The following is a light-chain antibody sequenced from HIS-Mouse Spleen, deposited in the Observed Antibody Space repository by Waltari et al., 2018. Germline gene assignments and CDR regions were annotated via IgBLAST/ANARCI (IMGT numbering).Light chain of an antibody. CDR2: SNN. J-gene: IGLJ3*02. CDR3: AAWDDSLNGWV. CDR1: SPNIGSNT. V-gene: IGLV1-44*01. Sequence: QSVLTQPPSASGTPGQRVTISCSGSSPNIGSNTVNWYQQPPGTAPKLLIYSNNPRPSGVPDRFSGSKSGTSASLAISGLQSEDEADYYCAAWDDSLNGWVFGGGTKLTVL.